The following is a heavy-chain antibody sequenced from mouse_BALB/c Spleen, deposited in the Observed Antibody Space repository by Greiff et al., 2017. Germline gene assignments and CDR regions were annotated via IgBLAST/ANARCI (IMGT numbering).Heavy chain of an antibody. J-gene: IGHJ4*01. CDR3: ALIYDGYSWDY. D-gene: IGHD2-3*01. Sequence: EVQLQQSGAELVKPGASVKLSCTASGFNIKDTYMHWVKQRPEQGLEWIGRIDPANGNTKYDPKFQGKATITADTSSNTAYLQLSSLTSEDTAVYYCALIYDGYSWDYWGQGTSVTVSS. CDR1: GFNIKDTY. V-gene: IGHV14-3*02. CDR2: IDPANGNT.